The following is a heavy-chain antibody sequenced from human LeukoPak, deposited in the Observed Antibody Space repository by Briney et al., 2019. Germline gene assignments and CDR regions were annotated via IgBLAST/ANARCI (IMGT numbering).Heavy chain of an antibody. J-gene: IGHJ5*02. CDR3: ARVNLRGSQYNWFDP. Sequence: SVKVSCKASGGTLNSHIFTWVRQAPGQGLEWMGKITPIIDVSKYTQKFQGRLTITADKSTATVYMELSGLKSEDTAVYYCARVNLRGSQYNWFDPWGQGTLVSVSS. CDR2: ITPIIDVS. CDR1: GGTLNSHI. D-gene: IGHD1-26*01. V-gene: IGHV1-69*02.